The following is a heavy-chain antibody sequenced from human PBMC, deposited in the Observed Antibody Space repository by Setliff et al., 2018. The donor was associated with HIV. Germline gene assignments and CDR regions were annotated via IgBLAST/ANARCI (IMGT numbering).Heavy chain of an antibody. CDR3: LTPSHSGMSGY. CDR2: IRDQRNNYAT. Sequence: LRLSCAASGFTFSDSFIHWVRQAPGKGLEWVGRIRDQRNNYATVYAAAVQGRFTITRDDSRNTAYLHMNSLRADDTAVYYCLTPSHSGMSGYWGQGTLVTVSS. CDR1: GFTFSDSF. J-gene: IGHJ4*02. V-gene: IGHV3-73*01. D-gene: IGHD2-15*01.